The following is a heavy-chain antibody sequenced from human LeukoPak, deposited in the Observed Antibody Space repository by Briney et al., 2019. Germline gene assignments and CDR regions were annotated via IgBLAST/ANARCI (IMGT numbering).Heavy chain of an antibody. Sequence: KPSETPSLTCTVSGGSISSYYWSWIRQPAGKGLEWIGRIYTSGSTNYNPSLKSRVTMSVDTSKNQFSLKLSSVTAADTAVYYCARDLRIFGVVIPPGAAFDIWGQGTMVTVSS. CDR1: GGSISSYY. V-gene: IGHV4-4*07. J-gene: IGHJ3*02. CDR2: IYTSGST. D-gene: IGHD3-3*01. CDR3: ARDLRIFGVVIPPGAAFDI.